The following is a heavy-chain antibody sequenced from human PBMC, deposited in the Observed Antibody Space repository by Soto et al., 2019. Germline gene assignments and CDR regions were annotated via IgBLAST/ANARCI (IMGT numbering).Heavy chain of an antibody. CDR1: SVSITSSNW. D-gene: IGHD3-16*01. CDR3: ARDYDGFDY. CDR2: ISHSGTV. V-gene: IGHV4-4*02. Sequence: SETLSLTCDVSSVSITSSNWWTWVRQPPGKGLEWLGKISHSGTVNYNATLRSRVTISVDKPKNQLSLKLMSVTAADTAVYYCARDYDGFDYWGRGILVTVSS. J-gene: IGHJ4*02.